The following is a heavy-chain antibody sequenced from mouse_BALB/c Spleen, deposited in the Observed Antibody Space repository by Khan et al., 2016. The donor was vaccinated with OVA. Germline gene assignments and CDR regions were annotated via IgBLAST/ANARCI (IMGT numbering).Heavy chain of an antibody. D-gene: IGHD1-1*01. CDR1: GYSFTGYF. V-gene: IGHV1-20*02. CDR2: INPHIGET. Sequence: VQLQQSGPELVKPGASVKISCKASGYSFTGYFMNWVMHSHGKSLEWIGRINPHIGETFYNQKFKGKATLTVDESSSTAHMELRSLASEDSAVYYCARIYRSDFDYWGQGTTLTVSS. J-gene: IGHJ2*01. CDR3: ARIYRSDFDY.